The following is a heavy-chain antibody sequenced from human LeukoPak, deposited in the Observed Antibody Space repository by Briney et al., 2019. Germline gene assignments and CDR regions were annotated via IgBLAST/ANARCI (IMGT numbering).Heavy chain of an antibody. Sequence: SETLSLTCTVSGGSISSSSYYWGWIRQPPGKGLEWIGSIYYSGSTYYNPSLQSRVTISVDTSRNQFSLKLSSVTAADTAVYYCARKWFGELLGWFDPWGQGTLVTVSS. CDR1: GGSISSSSYY. CDR3: ARKWFGELLGWFDP. V-gene: IGHV4-39*07. D-gene: IGHD3-10*01. J-gene: IGHJ5*02. CDR2: IYYSGST.